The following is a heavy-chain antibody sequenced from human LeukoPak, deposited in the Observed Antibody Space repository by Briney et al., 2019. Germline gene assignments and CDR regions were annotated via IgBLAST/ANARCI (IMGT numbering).Heavy chain of an antibody. CDR2: ISSSSSYI. J-gene: IGHJ4*02. Sequence: PGGSLRLSCAASGSTFSSYSMNWVRQAPGKGLEWVSSISSSSSYIYYADSVKGRFTISRDNAKNSLYLQMNSLRAEDTAVYYCAPLANGGYPIGYWGQGTLVTVSS. CDR1: GSTFSSYS. CDR3: APLANGGYPIGY. V-gene: IGHV3-21*01. D-gene: IGHD3-16*02.